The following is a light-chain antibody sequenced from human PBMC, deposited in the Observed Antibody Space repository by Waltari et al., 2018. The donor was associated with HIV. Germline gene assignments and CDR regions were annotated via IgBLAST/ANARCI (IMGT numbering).Light chain of an antibody. V-gene: IGKV3-11*01. CDR2: SAS. CDR1: QTVHYF. Sequence: EIVLTQSPATLSLSPGERATLSCRASQTVHYFLAWYQQKPGRAPRLLIYSASKRATGIPDRFSGRGSGTDFTLTISNLEPEDFAFYYCQHRSAWPPTFGGGTRVEIK. CDR3: QHRSAWPPT. J-gene: IGKJ4*01.